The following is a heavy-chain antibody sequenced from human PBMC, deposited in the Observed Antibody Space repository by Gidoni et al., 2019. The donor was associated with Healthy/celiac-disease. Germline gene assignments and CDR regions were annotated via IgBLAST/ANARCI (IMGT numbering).Heavy chain of an antibody. Sequence: EVQLVQSGAEVKKPGESRKISCKGSGYSFTSYWIGWVRQMPGKGLEWMGIIYPGDSDTRYSPSFQGQVTISADKSISTAYLQWSSLKASDTAMYYCARTTYYYGSGSYYFYYGMDVWGQGTTVTVSS. CDR1: GYSFTSYW. V-gene: IGHV5-51*01. CDR2: IYPGDSDT. D-gene: IGHD3-10*01. CDR3: ARTTYYYGSGSYYFYYGMDV. J-gene: IGHJ6*02.